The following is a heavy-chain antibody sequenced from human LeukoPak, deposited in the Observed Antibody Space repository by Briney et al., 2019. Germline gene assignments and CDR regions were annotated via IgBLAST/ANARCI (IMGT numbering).Heavy chain of an antibody. V-gene: IGHV3-21*01. D-gene: IGHD2-15*01. J-gene: IGHJ4*02. CDR3: ARDRPTGASRRLVVQ. CDR1: GFTFSSYS. Sequence: PGGSLRLSCAASGFTFSSYSITWVRQAPGKGLEWVSSMSSGGTYIYYADSGRGRFTISTDNAKNSLYLLMNSLRVEDTAVYYCARDRPTGASRRLVVQWGQGTLHPVSS. CDR2: MSSGGTYI.